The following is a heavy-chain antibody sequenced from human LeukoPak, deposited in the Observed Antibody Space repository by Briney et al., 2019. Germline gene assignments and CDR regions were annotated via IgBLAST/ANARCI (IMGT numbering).Heavy chain of an antibody. CDR2: ISGSGGST. D-gene: IGHD5-18*01. Sequence: GGSLRLSCAASGFTFSSYAMSWVRQAPGKGLEWVSAISGSGGSTYYADSVKGRFTISRDNSKNTLYLQMNSLRAEDTAVYYCAKGGLGITAMAIDYWGQGTLVTVSP. J-gene: IGHJ4*02. CDR3: AKGGLGITAMAIDY. V-gene: IGHV3-23*01. CDR1: GFTFSSYA.